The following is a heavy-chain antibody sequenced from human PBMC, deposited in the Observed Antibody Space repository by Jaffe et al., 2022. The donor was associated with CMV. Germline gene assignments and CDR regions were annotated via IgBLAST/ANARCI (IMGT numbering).Heavy chain of an antibody. D-gene: IGHD6-19*01. CDR3: ARDDVSSGWTYYFDY. J-gene: IGHJ4*02. V-gene: IGHV3-48*02. CDR2: ISSSSSTI. CDR1: GFTFSSYS. Sequence: EVQLVESGGGLVQPGGSLRLSCAASGFTFSSYSMNWVRQAPGKGLEWVSYISSSSSTIYYADSVKGRFTISRDNAKNSLYLQMNSLRDEDTAVYYCARDDVSSGWTYYFDYWGQGTLVTVSS.